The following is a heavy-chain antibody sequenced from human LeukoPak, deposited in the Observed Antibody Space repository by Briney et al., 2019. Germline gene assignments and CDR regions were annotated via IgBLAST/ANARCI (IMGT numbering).Heavy chain of an antibody. D-gene: IGHD3-3*01. J-gene: IGHJ4*02. CDR2: INPNSGGT. CDR1: GYTFTGYY. CDR3: ARVDDFWSGYYQPYYFDY. Sequence: ASVKVSCKASGYTFTGYYMHWVRQAPGQGLEWMGWINPNSGGTNYAQKFQGRVTMTRDTSISTAYMELSRLRSDDTAVYYCARVDDFWSGYYQPYYFDYWGRGTLVTVSS. V-gene: IGHV1-2*02.